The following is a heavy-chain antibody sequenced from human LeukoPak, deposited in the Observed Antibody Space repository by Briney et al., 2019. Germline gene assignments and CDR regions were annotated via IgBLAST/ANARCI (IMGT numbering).Heavy chain of an antibody. CDR3: SARRPYYFDS. V-gene: IGHV3-23*01. CDR2: LGLNGNT. CDR1: GFTFSSFA. Sequence: GSLRVSCAASGFTFSSFAMNLVRQSPGNVLEWVSSLGLNGNTYYADSVKGRFTISRDNSKNTLFLQMNRLRAEDTALYYCSARRPYYFDSWGQGTLVTVSS. J-gene: IGHJ4*02.